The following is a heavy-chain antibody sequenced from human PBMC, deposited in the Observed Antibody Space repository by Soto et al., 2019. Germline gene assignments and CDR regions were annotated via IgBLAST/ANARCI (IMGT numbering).Heavy chain of an antibody. V-gene: IGHV1-8*01. Sequence: ASLKVSCKASAYTFTSYDINWVRQATGQGLEWMGWMNPNRGNTGYAQKLQGRVTMTRNTSISTAYMELSSLRSEDTAVDYFARGGIVVVVAATPTYYYYGMDVWGQGTTVTVSS. J-gene: IGHJ6*02. CDR3: ARGGIVVVVAATPTYYYYGMDV. CDR2: MNPNRGNT. CDR1: AYTFTSYD. D-gene: IGHD2-15*01.